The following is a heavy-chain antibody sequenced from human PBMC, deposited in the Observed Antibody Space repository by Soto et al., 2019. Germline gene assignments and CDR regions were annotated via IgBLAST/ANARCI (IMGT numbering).Heavy chain of an antibody. CDR1: GGTFSSYA. J-gene: IGHJ2*01. V-gene: IGHV1-69*01. CDR3: ARRGYCSSTSCSHQDWYFDL. Sequence: QVQLVQSGAEVKKPGSSVKVSCKASGGTFSSYAISWVRQAPGQGLEWMGGIIPIFGTTNYAQKFQGRVTITADESTSTAYMELSSLRSEDTAVYYCARRGYCSSTSCSHQDWYFDLWGRGTLVTVSS. CDR2: IIPIFGTT. D-gene: IGHD2-2*01.